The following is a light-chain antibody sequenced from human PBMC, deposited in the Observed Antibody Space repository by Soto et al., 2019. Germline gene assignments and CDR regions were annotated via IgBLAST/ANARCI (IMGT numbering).Light chain of an antibody. CDR3: HKKNNCPPGT. CDR2: GAS. V-gene: IGKV3-15*01. J-gene: IGKJ1*01. Sequence: DIVMTQSPATLSVSPGERATLSCRASHSVSSNLAWYQQKPGQAPRLLIYGASTRATGVPARFSGSGSGTESTLTSRSLQSKDFAFNYCHKKNNCPPGTFGQGPKVK. CDR1: HSVSSN.